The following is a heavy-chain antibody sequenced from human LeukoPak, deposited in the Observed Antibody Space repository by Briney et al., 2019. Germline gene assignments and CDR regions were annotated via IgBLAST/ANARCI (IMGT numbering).Heavy chain of an antibody. Sequence: ASVKVSCKASGYTFTDYYIHWVRQAPGQGLEWMGWIDPNSGGTNYAQKFQGRVTMTRDTSISTAYMELSRLRSDDTAVYYCARDYYDIEGYWGQGTLVTVSS. J-gene: IGHJ4*02. CDR2: IDPNSGGT. D-gene: IGHD3-22*01. CDR3: ARDYYDIEGY. V-gene: IGHV1-2*02. CDR1: GYTFTDYY.